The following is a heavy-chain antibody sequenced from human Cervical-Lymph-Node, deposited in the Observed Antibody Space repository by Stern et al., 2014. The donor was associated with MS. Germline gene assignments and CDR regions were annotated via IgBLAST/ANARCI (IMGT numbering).Heavy chain of an antibody. CDR3: ARGDYGDYNWFDP. Sequence: VQLVESGAEVKKPGSSVNVSCKASGGTFRGYGITWVRQAPGQGLEWMGRLIPLVGVARYAPRFQGRVTIPADKSMTTGYMELSSLTSDDTAVYYCARGDYGDYNWFDPWGLGTLVTVSS. CDR1: GGTFRGYG. CDR2: LIPLVGVA. V-gene: IGHV1-69*09. J-gene: IGHJ5*02. D-gene: IGHD4-17*01.